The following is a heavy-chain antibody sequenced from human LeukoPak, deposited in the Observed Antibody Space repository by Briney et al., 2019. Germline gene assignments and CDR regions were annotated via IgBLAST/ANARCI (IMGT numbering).Heavy chain of an antibody. V-gene: IGHV3-20*04. J-gene: IGHJ3*02. CDR1: EFSVGSNY. CDR3: ARGHSSSWGAFDI. Sequence: GGSLRLSCAASEFSVGSNYMTWVRQAPGKGLEWVSGINWNGGSTGYADSVKGRFTISRDNAKNSLYLQMNSLRAEDTALYYCARGHSSSWGAFDIWGQGTMVTVSS. CDR2: INWNGGST. D-gene: IGHD6-13*01.